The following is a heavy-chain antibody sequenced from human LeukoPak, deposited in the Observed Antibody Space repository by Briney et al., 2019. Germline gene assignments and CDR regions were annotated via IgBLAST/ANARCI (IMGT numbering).Heavy chain of an antibody. CDR3: AKSNYYGSGSYAPFDY. J-gene: IGHJ4*02. CDR2: ISGSGGST. Sequence: PGGSLRLSCAASGFTFSSYAMSWVRQAPGKGLEWVSAISGSGGSTYYADSMKGRFTISRDNSKNTLYLQMNSLRAEDTAVYYCAKSNYYGSGSYAPFDYWGQGTLVTVSS. V-gene: IGHV3-23*01. D-gene: IGHD3-10*01. CDR1: GFTFSSYA.